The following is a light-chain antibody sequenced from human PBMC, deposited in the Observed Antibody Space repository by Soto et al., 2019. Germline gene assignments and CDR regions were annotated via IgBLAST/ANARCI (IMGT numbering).Light chain of an antibody. CDR3: MQRLEFPPT. CDR1: QSLLDSDDGNTY. Sequence: DIVMTQTPVSLPVTPGEPASISCRSSQSLLDSDDGNTYLDWYLQKPGQSPQLLIYTVSYRASGVPDRFSGSGSGTDFTLKISRVEAEDVGVYYCMQRLEFPPTFGQGTKLEIK. CDR2: TVS. V-gene: IGKV2-40*01. J-gene: IGKJ2*01.